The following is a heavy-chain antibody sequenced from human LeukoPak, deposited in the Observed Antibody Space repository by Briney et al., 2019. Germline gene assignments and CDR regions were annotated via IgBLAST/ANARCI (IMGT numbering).Heavy chain of an antibody. D-gene: IGHD1-26*01. CDR1: GFTFRSNT. J-gene: IGHJ4*02. CDR3: ARGKEEVHTN. CDR2: ISGSGSST. V-gene: IGHV3-23*01. Sequence: GGSLRLSWAASGFTFRSNTMSWVRQAPGRGLEWVSVISGSGSSTYYADSVKGRFTISRDNSMNTLYLQMNSLRAEDTAVYYCARGKEEVHTNWGQGTLVTVSS.